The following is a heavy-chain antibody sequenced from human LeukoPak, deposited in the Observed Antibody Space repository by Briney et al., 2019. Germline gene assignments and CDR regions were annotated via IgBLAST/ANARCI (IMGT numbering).Heavy chain of an antibody. Sequence: GESLKISCKASGYSFTTYWIGWVRQMPGEGLEWMGIIYPGDSDTRYSPSFQGQVTISADKSIGTAYLQWSSLKASDTAMYYCARSYDSLGFDYWGQGTLVTVSS. V-gene: IGHV5-51*01. CDR3: ARSYDSLGFDY. D-gene: IGHD3-9*01. CDR2: IYPGDSDT. CDR1: GYSFTTYW. J-gene: IGHJ4*02.